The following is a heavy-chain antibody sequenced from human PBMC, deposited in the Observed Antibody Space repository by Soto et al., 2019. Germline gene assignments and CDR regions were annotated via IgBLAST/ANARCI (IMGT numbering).Heavy chain of an antibody. J-gene: IGHJ4*02. D-gene: IGHD2-21*01. CDR2: IYYSGST. V-gene: IGHV4-39*01. CDR1: GGSISSSSYY. Sequence: QLQLQESGPGLVKPSETLSLTCTVSGGSISSSSYYWGWIRQPPGKGLEWIGSIYYSGSTYYNPSLKSRVTITVDTSNNQFSLKLSSVTAADTAVYYCARLEAPLAYCGGDCYFDYWGQGTLVTVSS. CDR3: ARLEAPLAYCGGDCYFDY.